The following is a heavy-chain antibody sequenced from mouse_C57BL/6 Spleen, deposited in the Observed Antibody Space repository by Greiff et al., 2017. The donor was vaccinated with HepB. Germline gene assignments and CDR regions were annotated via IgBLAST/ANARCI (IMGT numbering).Heavy chain of an antibody. Sequence: EVQVVESGPGLVKPSQSLSLTCSVTGYSITSGYYWNWIRQFPGNKLEWMGYISYDGSNNYNPSLKNRISITRDTSKNQFFLKLNSVTTEDKATYYCASSTVVATGNYWGQGTTLTVSS. V-gene: IGHV3-6*01. J-gene: IGHJ2*01. CDR2: ISYDGSN. CDR1: GYSITSGYY. D-gene: IGHD1-1*01. CDR3: ASSTVVATGNY.